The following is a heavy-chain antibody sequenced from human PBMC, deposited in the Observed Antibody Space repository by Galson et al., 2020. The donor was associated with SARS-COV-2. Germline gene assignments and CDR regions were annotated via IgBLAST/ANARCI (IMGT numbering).Heavy chain of an antibody. J-gene: IGHJ4*02. CDR3: VCYDFWSASYS. D-gene: IGHD3-3*01. CDR1: GATVTGTTNH. Sequence: SETLSLTCTVSGATVTGTTNHWNWIRPPDGKGLEWIGHMYSSGSANYNSSLKSRATITVDTSKSHFALKLSSVTAADTAVYYCVCYDFWSASYSWGQGTLVTGSS. CDR2: MYSSGSA. V-gene: IGHV4-61*09.